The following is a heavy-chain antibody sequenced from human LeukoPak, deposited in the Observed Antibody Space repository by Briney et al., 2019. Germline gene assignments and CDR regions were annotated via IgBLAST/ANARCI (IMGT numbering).Heavy chain of an antibody. Sequence: SGGSLRLSCAASGFTFSSYAMSWIRQAPGKGLEWVSAISASGGSTNYADSVKGRFTISRDNSKNTLYLQMNSLRAEDTAVYYCAKVDSGYSYGSVDYWGQGTLVTVFS. V-gene: IGHV3-23*01. CDR2: ISASGGST. D-gene: IGHD5-18*01. J-gene: IGHJ4*02. CDR3: AKVDSGYSYGSVDY. CDR1: GFTFSSYA.